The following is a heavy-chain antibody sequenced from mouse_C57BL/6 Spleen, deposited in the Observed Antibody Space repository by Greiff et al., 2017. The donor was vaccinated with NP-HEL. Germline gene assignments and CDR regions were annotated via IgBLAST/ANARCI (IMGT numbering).Heavy chain of an antibody. D-gene: IGHD1-1*01. Sequence: VQLQQSGPELVKPGASVKISCKASGYTFTDYYMNWVKQSHGKSLEWIGDINPNNGGTSYNQKFKGKATLTVDKSSSTAYMELRSLTSEDSAVYYCAKRYYYGSSWDAMDYWGQGTSVTVSS. CDR3: AKRYYYGSSWDAMDY. CDR2: INPNNGGT. V-gene: IGHV1-26*01. CDR1: GYTFTDYY. J-gene: IGHJ4*01.